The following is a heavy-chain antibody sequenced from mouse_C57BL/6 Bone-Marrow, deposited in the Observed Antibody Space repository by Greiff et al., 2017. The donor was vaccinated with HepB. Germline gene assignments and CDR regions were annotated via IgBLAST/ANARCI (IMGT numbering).Heavy chain of an antibody. CDR3: ARPHSGDYAMDY. V-gene: IGHV1-55*01. Sequence: QVQLQQSGAELVKPGASVKMSCKASGYTFTSYWITWVKQRPGQGLEWIGDIAPGGGSTNYNEKFKSKATLTVDTSSSTAYMQLSSLTSEDSAVYYCARPHSGDYAMDYWGQGTSVTVSS. J-gene: IGHJ4*01. CDR2: IAPGGGST. CDR1: GYTFTSYW.